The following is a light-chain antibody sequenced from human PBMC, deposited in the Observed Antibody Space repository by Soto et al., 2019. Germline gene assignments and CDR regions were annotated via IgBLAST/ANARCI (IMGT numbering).Light chain of an antibody. J-gene: IGKJ4*01. CDR3: QHRFNWPLT. Sequence: EIVLTQSPATLSLSPGVRAILSCRASQSVSTFFAWYQQKPGQAPRLLIYDASERATGIPARFSGSGSGTDFTLTIYSLEPEDFAAYYCQHRFNWPLTFGGGTTVELK. CDR1: QSVSTF. V-gene: IGKV3-11*01. CDR2: DAS.